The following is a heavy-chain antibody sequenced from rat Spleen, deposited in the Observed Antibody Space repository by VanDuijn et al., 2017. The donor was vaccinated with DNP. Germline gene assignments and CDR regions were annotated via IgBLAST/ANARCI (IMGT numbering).Heavy chain of an antibody. V-gene: IGHV5-7*01. CDR3: TRHPLSTEGFDY. Sequence: EVQLVESGGGLVQPGGSLKLSCAASGFTFSNYYMAWVRQAPKKGLEWVARINYDGSRIYYRDSVRDRFTISRDNTKSTLYLQMDSLRSEDTATYYCTRHPLSTEGFDYWGQGVMVTVSS. D-gene: IGHD1-11*01. CDR2: INYDGSRI. J-gene: IGHJ2*01. CDR1: GFTFSNYY.